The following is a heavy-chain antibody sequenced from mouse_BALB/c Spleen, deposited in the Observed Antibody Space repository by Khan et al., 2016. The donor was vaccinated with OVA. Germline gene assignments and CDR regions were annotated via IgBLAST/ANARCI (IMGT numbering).Heavy chain of an antibody. CDR3: GRSGTDYYTVDS. Sequence: VQLQQSGPELVQPGASVKMSCKTSGYTFTDYVMHWVKQKPGQGLEWIGYIYPYNDDTESTERFRGKATMTLDTSSTTAYMELNSLTSADSAVYYGGRSGTDYYTVDSWGQGTSVTVSS. V-gene: IGHV1S136*01. D-gene: IGHD2-14*01. CDR2: IYPYNDDT. J-gene: IGHJ4*01. CDR1: GYTFTDYV.